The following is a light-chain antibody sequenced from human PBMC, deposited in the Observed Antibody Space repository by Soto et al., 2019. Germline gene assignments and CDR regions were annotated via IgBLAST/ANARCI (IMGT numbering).Light chain of an antibody. CDR1: SSDVGAYNY. V-gene: IGLV2-11*01. J-gene: IGLJ1*01. CDR2: DVS. CDR3: CSYAGSYTYV. Sequence: QSALTQPRSVSGSPGQSVTISCTGTSSDVGAYNYVSWYQQHPGKAPKLMIYDVSKWPSGVPDRFSGSKSGNTASLTISGLQAEDEADYYCCSYAGSYTYVFGTGTKLTVL.